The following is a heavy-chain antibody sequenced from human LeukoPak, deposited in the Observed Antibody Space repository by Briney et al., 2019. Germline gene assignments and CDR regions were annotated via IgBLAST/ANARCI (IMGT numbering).Heavy chain of an antibody. D-gene: IGHD3-10*01. CDR2: ISYDGSNK. CDR1: GFTFSSYG. Sequence: GGSLRLSCAASGFTFSSYGMHWVRQAPGKGLEWVAVISYDGSNKYYADSVKGRFTISRDNSKNTLYLQMNSLRAEDTAVYYCTGHPGNYYGSGSYDYWGQGTLATVSS. V-gene: IGHV3-30*03. J-gene: IGHJ4*02. CDR3: TGHPGNYYGSGSYDY.